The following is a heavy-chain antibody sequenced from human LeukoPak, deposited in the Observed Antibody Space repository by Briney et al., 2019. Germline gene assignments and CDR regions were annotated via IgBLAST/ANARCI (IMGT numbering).Heavy chain of an antibody. CDR2: IKEDGSDK. V-gene: IGHV3-7*04. CDR3: ARVHWYFDF. Sequence: GGSLTLTCAVSGFTFSSNCRIWVRQAPGQGLEWVAHIKEDGSDKNYVDSVKGRFTISRDNAKNSLYLQMNSLRVEDTAVYYCARVHWYFDFWGRGTLVSVSS. CDR1: GFTFSSNC. J-gene: IGHJ2*01.